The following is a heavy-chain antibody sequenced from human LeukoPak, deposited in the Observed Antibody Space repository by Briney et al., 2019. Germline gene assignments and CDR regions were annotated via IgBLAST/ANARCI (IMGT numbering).Heavy chain of an antibody. CDR2: MNPNSGNT. V-gene: IGHV1-8*01. D-gene: IGHD6-19*01. CDR3: ARVAVAGTRDAFDI. Sequence: ASVKVSCKASGYTLTSYDINWVRQATGQGLEWMGWMNPNSGNTGYAQKFQGRVTMTRNTSISTAYMELSSLRSEDTAVYYCARVAVAGTRDAFDIWGQGTMVTVSS. CDR1: GYTLTSYD. J-gene: IGHJ3*02.